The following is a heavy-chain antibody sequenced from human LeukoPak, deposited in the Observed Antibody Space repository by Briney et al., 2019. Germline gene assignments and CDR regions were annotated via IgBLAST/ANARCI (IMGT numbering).Heavy chain of an antibody. V-gene: IGHV3-7*05. CDR2: IKQDGSEK. CDR3: AREAVTRSYFDY. Sequence: GGSLRLSCAASGFTFSRYWMSWVRQAPGKGLEWVANIKQDGSEKYYVDSVKGRFTISRDNAKNTLYLQMNSLRAEDTAVYYCAREAVTRSYFDYWGQGTLVTVSS. D-gene: IGHD4-17*01. CDR1: GFTFSRYW. J-gene: IGHJ4*02.